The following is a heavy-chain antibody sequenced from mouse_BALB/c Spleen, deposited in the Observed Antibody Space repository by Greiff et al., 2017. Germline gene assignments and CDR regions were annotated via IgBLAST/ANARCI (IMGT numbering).Heavy chain of an antibody. V-gene: IGHV1S137*01. D-gene: IGHD2-4*01. CDR2: ISTYYGDA. Sequence: QVQLQQSGAELVRPGVSVKISCKGSGYTFTDYAMHWVKQSHAKSLEWIGVISTYYGDASYNQKFKGKATMTVDKSSSTAYMQLSSLTSEDSAVYYCAKEVCDYDGAWFAYWGQGTLVTVSA. CDR3: AKEVCDYDGAWFAY. J-gene: IGHJ3*01. CDR1: GYTFTDYA.